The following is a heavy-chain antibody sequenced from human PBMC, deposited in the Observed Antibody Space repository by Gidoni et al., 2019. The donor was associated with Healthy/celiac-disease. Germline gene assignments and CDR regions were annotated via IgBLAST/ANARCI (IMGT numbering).Heavy chain of an antibody. D-gene: IGHD3-3*01. CDR1: GCTCSSHA. Sequence: EVQLVESGGGLVQPGGSLKRSCSASGCTCSSHALHWVRQAPGKGLEYVSAISSNGGSTYYADSVKGRFTISRDNSKNTLYLQMSSLRAEDTAVYYCVKGPPGDFWSGYSDAFDIWGQGTMVTVSS. J-gene: IGHJ3*02. CDR2: ISSNGGST. CDR3: VKGPPGDFWSGYSDAFDI. V-gene: IGHV3-64D*06.